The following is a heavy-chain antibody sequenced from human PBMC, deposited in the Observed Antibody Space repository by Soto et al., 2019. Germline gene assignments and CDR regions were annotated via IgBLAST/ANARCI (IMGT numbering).Heavy chain of an antibody. V-gene: IGHV5-51*01. CDR2: IYPGDSNT. J-gene: IGHJ6*02. CDR1: ENSFTNYW. CDR3: ATLEATTNYFYFGMDV. D-gene: IGHD1-1*01. Sequence: PXESLKISCKGSENSFTNYWIAWVRQIPGKGLEWMGIIYPGDSNTRYSPSFQGQVTISADKSISTAYLQWSSLKASDTAMYYCATLEATTNYFYFGMDVWGQGTTVTVSS.